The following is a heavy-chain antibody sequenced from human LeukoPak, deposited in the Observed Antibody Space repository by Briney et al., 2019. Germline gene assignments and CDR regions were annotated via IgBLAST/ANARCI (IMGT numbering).Heavy chain of an antibody. V-gene: IGHV3-30-3*01. D-gene: IGHD5/OR15-5a*01. Sequence: EGSLRLSCAASGFTFSSYAMHWVRQAPGKGLEWVAVISYDGSNKYYADSVKGRFTISRDNSKNSLYLQMNSLRAEDTALYYCAKEDRGYFDYWGQGTLVTVSS. CDR2: ISYDGSNK. CDR3: AKEDRGYFDY. J-gene: IGHJ4*02. CDR1: GFTFSSYA.